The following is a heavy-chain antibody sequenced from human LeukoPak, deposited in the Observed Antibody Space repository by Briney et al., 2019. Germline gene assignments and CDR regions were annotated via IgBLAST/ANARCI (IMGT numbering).Heavy chain of an antibody. V-gene: IGHV3-74*01. CDR2: INSDGSST. CDR3: ARSGGSGSQWVY. Sequence: GGSLRLSCAASGFTFSSYWMHWVRQAPGKGLVWVSRINSDGSSTSYADSVKGRFTISRDNSKNTLYLQMNSLRAEDTAVYYCARSGGSGSQWVYWGQGTLVTVSS. D-gene: IGHD3-10*01. J-gene: IGHJ4*02. CDR1: GFTFSSYW.